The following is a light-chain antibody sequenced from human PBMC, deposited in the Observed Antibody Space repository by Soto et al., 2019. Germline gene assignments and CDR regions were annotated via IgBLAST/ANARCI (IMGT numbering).Light chain of an antibody. CDR2: GAS. Sequence: EIVMTQSPATLSVSPGERATLSCRASQSVSSNLDWYQQKPGQAPRLLIYGASTRATGIPARFSGSGSGTEFTLTISSLQSEDFAVYYCQQYNNWPPLFGGGTKVEIK. J-gene: IGKJ4*01. V-gene: IGKV3-15*01. CDR1: QSVSSN. CDR3: QQYNNWPPL.